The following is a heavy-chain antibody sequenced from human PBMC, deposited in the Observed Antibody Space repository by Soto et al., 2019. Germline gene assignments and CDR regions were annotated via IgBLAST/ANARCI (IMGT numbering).Heavy chain of an antibody. Sequence: EVQLLESGGGLVQPGGSQRLSCVASGFTFSSYAISWVRQAPGKGPEWVAVISATGGTTYFADSVKGRFSISRDNSKNTLYLQLRSLRGEDTAVYYCAKETTAAVGDYFDSWGQGTQVTVSS. CDR1: GFTFSSYA. V-gene: IGHV3-23*01. CDR2: ISATGGTT. D-gene: IGHD6-13*01. CDR3: AKETTAAVGDYFDS. J-gene: IGHJ4*02.